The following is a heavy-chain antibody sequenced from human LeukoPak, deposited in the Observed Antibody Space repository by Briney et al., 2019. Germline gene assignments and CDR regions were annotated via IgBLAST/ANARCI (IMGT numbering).Heavy chain of an antibody. J-gene: IGHJ4*02. CDR2: IWYDGSNK. Sequence: PGRSLRLSCAASGFTFSSYGTHWVRQAPGKGLEWVAVIWYDGSNKYYADSVKGRFTISRDNSKNTLYLQMNSLRAEDTAVYYCARSKFDWLLGPFDYWGQGTLVTVSS. CDR3: ARSKFDWLLGPFDY. V-gene: IGHV3-33*01. D-gene: IGHD3-9*01. CDR1: GFTFSSYG.